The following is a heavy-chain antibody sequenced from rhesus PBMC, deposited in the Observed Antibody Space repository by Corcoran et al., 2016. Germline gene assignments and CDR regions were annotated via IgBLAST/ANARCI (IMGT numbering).Heavy chain of an antibody. Sequence: QLQLQESGPGLVKPSETLSLICAVSGGAIRCNYRSRIRDHPWQGREWIGRIFGSVEIIDYNPSLNSRVTISTDTPKNQFSLKLSSVTAADTAIYFCAKGCFGRGCPLVNIVFWGQGILVTVSS. V-gene: IGHV4-173*01. D-gene: IGHD2-21*01. J-gene: IGHJ4*01. CDR1: GGAIRCNY. CDR2: IFGSVEII. CDR3: AKGCFGRGCPLVNIVF.